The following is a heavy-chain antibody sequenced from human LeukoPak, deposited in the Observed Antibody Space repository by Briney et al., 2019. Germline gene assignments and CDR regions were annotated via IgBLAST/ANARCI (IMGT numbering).Heavy chain of an antibody. V-gene: IGHV3-23*01. CDR2: ISGSGGST. CDR1: GFTFSSYA. CDR3: ARYSDGFLEWSLDY. D-gene: IGHD3-3*01. Sequence: GGSLRLSCAASGFTFSSYAMSWVRQAPGKGPEWVSAISGSGGSTYYTDSMKGRFTISRDNAKNSLYLQMNSLRAEDTAVYYCARYSDGFLEWSLDYWGQGTLVTVSP. J-gene: IGHJ4*02.